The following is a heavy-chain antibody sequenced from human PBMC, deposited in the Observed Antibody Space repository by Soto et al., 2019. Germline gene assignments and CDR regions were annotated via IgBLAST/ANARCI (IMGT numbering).Heavy chain of an antibody. D-gene: IGHD3-16*02. CDR1: GYTFTSYY. CDR3: ARSGPYYDNVGGSYPNLDY. V-gene: IGHV1-46*01. J-gene: IGHJ4*02. Sequence: GASVKVSCKASGYTFTSYYMHWVRQAPGQGLEWMGIINPSGGSTSYAQKFQGRVTMTRDTSTSTVYMELSSLRSEDTAVYYCARSGPYYDNVGGSYPNLDYGAQEPRVTVPS. CDR2: INPSGGST.